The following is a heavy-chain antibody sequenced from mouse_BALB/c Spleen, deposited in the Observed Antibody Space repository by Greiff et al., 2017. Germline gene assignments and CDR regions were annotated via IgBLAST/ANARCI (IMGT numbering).Heavy chain of an antibody. CDR1: GYSITSDYA. J-gene: IGHJ2*01. CDR2: ISYSGST. Sequence: DVKLQESGPGLVKPSQSLSLTCTVTGYSITSDYAWNWIRQFPGNKLEWMGYISYSGSTSYNPSLKSRISITRDTSKNQFFLQLNSVTTEDTATYYCACSTDYWGQGTTLTVSS. V-gene: IGHV3-2*02. CDR3: ACSTDY. D-gene: IGHD1-1*01.